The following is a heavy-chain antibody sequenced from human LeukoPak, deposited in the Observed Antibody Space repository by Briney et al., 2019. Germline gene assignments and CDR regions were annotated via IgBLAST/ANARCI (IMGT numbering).Heavy chain of an antibody. V-gene: IGHV1-69*13. CDR3: ARRVVSEYDSWSGYFDY. CDR2: IIPIFGTA. Sequence: ASVKVSCKASGGTFSSYAISWVRQAPGQGLEWMGGIIPIFGTANNAQKFQGRVTITADESTSTVYMELSSLRSEDTAVYYCARRVVSEYDSWSGYFDYWGQGTLVTVSS. CDR1: GGTFSSYA. D-gene: IGHD3-3*01. J-gene: IGHJ4*02.